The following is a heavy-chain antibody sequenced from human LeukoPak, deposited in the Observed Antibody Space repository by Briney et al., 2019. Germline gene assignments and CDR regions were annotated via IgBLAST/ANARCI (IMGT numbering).Heavy chain of an antibody. Sequence: PGRSLRLSCAASGFTVSSNYMSWVRQAPGKWLEWDSVIYSGGSTYYADSVKGRFTISRHNSKNTLYLQMNSLRAEDTAVYYCAREVYDSSGYHFDYWGQGTLVTVSS. D-gene: IGHD3-22*01. J-gene: IGHJ4*02. V-gene: IGHV3-53*04. CDR3: AREVYDSSGYHFDY. CDR1: GFTVSSNY. CDR2: IYSGGST.